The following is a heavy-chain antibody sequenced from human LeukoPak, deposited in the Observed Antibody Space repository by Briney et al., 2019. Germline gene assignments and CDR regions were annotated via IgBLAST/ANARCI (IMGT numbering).Heavy chain of an antibody. Sequence: ASVTVSCKASGYTFTSYYMHWVRQAPGQGLEWMGIINPSGGSTSYAQKFQGRVTMTRDTSTSTVYMELSSLRSEDTAVYYCAREVRATVVTHDAFDIWGQGTMVTVSS. CDR1: GYTFTSYY. V-gene: IGHV1-46*01. CDR2: INPSGGST. D-gene: IGHD4-23*01. CDR3: AREVRATVVTHDAFDI. J-gene: IGHJ3*02.